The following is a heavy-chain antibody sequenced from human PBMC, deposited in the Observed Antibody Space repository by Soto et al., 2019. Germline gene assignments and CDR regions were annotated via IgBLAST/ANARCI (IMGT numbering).Heavy chain of an antibody. J-gene: IGHJ4*02. D-gene: IGHD3-3*01. CDR2: ISGSGGST. V-gene: IGHV3-23*01. CDR3: AKDLDSSREITIFGVELDRGGTIFDY. Sequence: GGSLRLSCAASGFTFSSYAMSWVRQAPGKGLEWVSAISGSGGSTYYADSVKGRFTISRDNSKNTLYLQMNSLRAEDTAVYYCAKDLDSSREITIFGVELDRGGTIFDYWGQGTLVTVSS. CDR1: GFTFSSYA.